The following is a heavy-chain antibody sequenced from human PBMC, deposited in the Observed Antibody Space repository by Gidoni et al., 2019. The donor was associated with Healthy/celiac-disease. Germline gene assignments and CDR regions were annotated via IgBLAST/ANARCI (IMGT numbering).Heavy chain of an antibody. CDR2: INPSGGST. D-gene: IGHD6-13*01. CDR1: GYTFTTYY. Sequence: QVQLVQSGAEVKKPGASVKVSCNASGYTFTTYYMHWVRQAPGQGLEWMGIINPSGGSTSYAQKFQGRVTMTRDTSTSTVYMELSSLRSEDTAVYYCARIVRQQLVREKDGMDVWGQGTTVTVSS. J-gene: IGHJ6*02. V-gene: IGHV1-46*01. CDR3: ARIVRQQLVREKDGMDV.